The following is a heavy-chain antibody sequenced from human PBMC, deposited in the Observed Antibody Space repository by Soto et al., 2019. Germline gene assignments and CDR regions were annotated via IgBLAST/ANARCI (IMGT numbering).Heavy chain of an antibody. CDR3: ARGGRAYCSSTSCHANYFHYMDV. D-gene: IGHD2-2*01. V-gene: IGHV3-21*01. CDR2: ISSSSGYI. CDR1: GFTFSSYS. J-gene: IGHJ6*03. Sequence: EVQLVESGGGLVKPGGSLRLSCAASGFTFSSYSMNWVRQAPGKGLEWVPSISSSSGYIYYADSVKGRFTISRDNAKNSLYLQMNSLRDEDTAVFYCARGGRAYCSSTSCHANYFHYMDVWGKGTTVTVSS.